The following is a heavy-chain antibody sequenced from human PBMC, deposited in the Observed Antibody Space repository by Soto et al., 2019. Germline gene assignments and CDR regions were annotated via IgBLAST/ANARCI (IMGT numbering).Heavy chain of an antibody. CDR3: AKDKLAVAVAAPFDY. Sequence: QVQLVESGGGVVQPGRSLRLSCAASGFTFSSYGMHWVRQAPGKGLEWVAVISYDGSNKYYADSVKGRFTISRDNSNNTLYLQMNSLRAEDTAVYYFAKDKLAVAVAAPFDYWGQGTLVTVSS. CDR1: GFTFSSYG. CDR2: ISYDGSNK. D-gene: IGHD6-19*01. J-gene: IGHJ4*02. V-gene: IGHV3-30*18.